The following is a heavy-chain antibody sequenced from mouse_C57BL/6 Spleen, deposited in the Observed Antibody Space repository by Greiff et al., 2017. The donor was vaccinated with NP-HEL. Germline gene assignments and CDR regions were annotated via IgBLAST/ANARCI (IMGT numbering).Heavy chain of an antibody. CDR1: GYTFTSYW. D-gene: IGHD1-1*01. Sequence: VQLQQPGAELVRPGSSVKLSCKASGYTFTSYWMDWVKQRPGQGLEWIGNIYPSDSETHYNQKFKDKATLTVDKSSSTAYMQLSSLTSKDSAVYYCARWGLMTTVVATGDAMDYWGQGTSVTVSS. CDR2: IYPSDSET. J-gene: IGHJ4*01. V-gene: IGHV1-61*01. CDR3: ARWGLMTTVVATGDAMDY.